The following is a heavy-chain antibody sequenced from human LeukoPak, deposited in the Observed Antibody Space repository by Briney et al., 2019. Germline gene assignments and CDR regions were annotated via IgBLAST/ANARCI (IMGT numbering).Heavy chain of an antibody. CDR1: GGSISSGSYY. D-gene: IGHD6-13*01. V-gene: IGHV4-61*02. CDR2: IYTSGST. J-gene: IGHJ5*02. CDR3: ARRIAAAPMSWFDP. Sequence: SETMSLTCTVYGGSISSGSYYWSRIRQPAGKGLEWIGRIYTSGSTNYNPSLKIRVTISVATSKNQFSLKLSSVTAADTAVYYCARRIAAAPMSWFDPWGQGTLVTVSS.